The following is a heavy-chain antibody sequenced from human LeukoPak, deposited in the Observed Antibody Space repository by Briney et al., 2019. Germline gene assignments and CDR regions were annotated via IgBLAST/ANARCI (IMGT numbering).Heavy chain of an antibody. CDR1: GGSMSTSY. CDR2: IYTSGIT. Sequence: SETLSLTCTVSGGSMSTSYWSWIRQPAGKGPEWVGRIYTSGITNYNPSLKSRVTMSVDTSKKQFSLNLSSVTAADTAVYFCARGTGASRGYSSYFDSWGQGTLVTVSS. J-gene: IGHJ4*02. V-gene: IGHV4-4*07. D-gene: IGHD3-22*01. CDR3: ARGTGASRGYSSYFDS.